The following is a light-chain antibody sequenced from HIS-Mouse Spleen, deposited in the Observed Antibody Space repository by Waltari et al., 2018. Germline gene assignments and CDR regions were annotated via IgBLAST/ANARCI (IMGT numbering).Light chain of an antibody. CDR3: CSYAGSSTVV. V-gene: IGLV2-23*01. CDR2: ERS. J-gene: IGLJ2*01. Sequence: QSALTQPAYGSWSPGQSITISGNATSSDVGSYNLFSWYQQHPAKAPQLMIYERSKRPSGVSNRFSGSKSGNTASLTISGLQAEDEADYYCCSYAGSSTVVFGGGTKLTVL. CDR1: SSDVGSYNL.